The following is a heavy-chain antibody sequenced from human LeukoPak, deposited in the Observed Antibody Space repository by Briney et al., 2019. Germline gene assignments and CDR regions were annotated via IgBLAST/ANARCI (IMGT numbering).Heavy chain of an antibody. Sequence: PSGGSLRLSCAASGFTVSSYAMSWVRQAPGKGLEWVSAISGSGGSTYYADSVKGRFTISRDNSKNTLYLQMNSLRAEDTAVYYCAKEVGATTLGWFDPWGQGTLVTVSS. V-gene: IGHV3-23*01. CDR2: ISGSGGST. CDR1: GFTVSSYA. CDR3: AKEVGATTLGWFDP. J-gene: IGHJ5*02. D-gene: IGHD1-26*01.